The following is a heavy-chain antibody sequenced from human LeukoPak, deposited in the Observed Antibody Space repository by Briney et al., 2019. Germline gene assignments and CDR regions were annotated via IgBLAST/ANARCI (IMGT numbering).Heavy chain of an antibody. J-gene: IGHJ4*02. CDR2: ISGSGDST. D-gene: IGHD1-1*01. CDR3: ANGTVGNY. V-gene: IGHV3-23*01. CDR1: GFTFSRYW. Sequence: GGSLRLSCAASGFTFSRYWMTWVRQAPGKGLEWVSAISGSGDSTYYADSVKGRFTISRDNSKNTLYLQMNSLRAEDTAVYYCANGTVGNYWGQGTLVTVSS.